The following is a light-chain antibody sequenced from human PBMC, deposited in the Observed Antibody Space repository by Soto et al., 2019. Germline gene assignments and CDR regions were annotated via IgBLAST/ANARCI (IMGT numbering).Light chain of an antibody. CDR2: DTY. Sequence: SVMTQSPDTRSVSQGGSDTLSCRPSQTVGSNVAWYQQRPGQAPRLLIYDTYTRATGIPARFSGSGSGTEFTLTISSLQSEDFAVYYCQQYHRWPQTFGQGTKVDIK. V-gene: IGKV3-15*01. CDR3: QQYHRWPQT. CDR1: QTVGSN. J-gene: IGKJ1*01.